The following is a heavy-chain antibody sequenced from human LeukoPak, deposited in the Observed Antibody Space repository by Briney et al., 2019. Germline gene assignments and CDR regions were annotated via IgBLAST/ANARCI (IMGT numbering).Heavy chain of an antibody. Sequence: GGSLRLSCAASGFTFSSYAMHWVRQAPGKGLEWVAVISYDGSNKYYADSVKGRFTISRDNSKNTLYLQMNSLRAEDTAVYYCARDSPAFALWGRGTLVTVSS. CDR1: GFTFSSYA. V-gene: IGHV3-30-3*01. J-gene: IGHJ2*01. CDR3: ARDSPAFAL. D-gene: IGHD6-25*01. CDR2: ISYDGSNK.